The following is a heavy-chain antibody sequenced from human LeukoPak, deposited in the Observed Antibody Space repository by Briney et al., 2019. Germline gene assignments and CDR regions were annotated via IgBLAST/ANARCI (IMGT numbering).Heavy chain of an antibody. J-gene: IGHJ4*02. D-gene: IGHD6-19*01. V-gene: IGHV4-59*01. CDR1: GGSISSYY. CDR2: IYYSGST. Sequence: SETLSLTCTVSGGSISSYYWSWIRQPPGKGMEWIGYIYYSGSTNYNPSLKSRVTISVDTSKNQFSLKLSSVTAADTAVYYCAGGYSRGLYGEWGQGTLVTVSS. CDR3: AGGYSRGLYGE.